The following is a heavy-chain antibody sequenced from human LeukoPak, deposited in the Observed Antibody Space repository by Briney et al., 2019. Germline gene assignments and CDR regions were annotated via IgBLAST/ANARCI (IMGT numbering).Heavy chain of an antibody. D-gene: IGHD3-22*01. Sequence: GGSLRLSCAASGFTFSSYGMHWVRQAPGKGLEWVAVIWYDGSHKSYADPVKGRFTISRDNSKNTLYLQMNSLTAEDTAVYYCARDRSHYYDSRGYSAFDYWGQGTLVTVSS. J-gene: IGHJ4*02. V-gene: IGHV3-33*01. CDR3: ARDRSHYYDSRGYSAFDY. CDR2: IWYDGSHK. CDR1: GFTFSSYG.